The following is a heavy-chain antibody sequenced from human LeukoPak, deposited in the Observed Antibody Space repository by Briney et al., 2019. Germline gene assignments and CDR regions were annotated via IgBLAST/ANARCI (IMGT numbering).Heavy chain of an antibody. CDR3: ARSGGGRSGSYFREFDY. CDR2: ISGGGRT. Sequence: GGSLRLSCAASGFTFSSCAMIWVRQAPGKGLEWVSAISGGGRTYYADSVKGRFTISRDNSKNTLYLQMNSLRAEDTAVYYCARSGGGRSGSYFREFDYWGQGTLVTVSS. V-gene: IGHV3-23*01. D-gene: IGHD1-26*01. CDR1: GFTFSSCA. J-gene: IGHJ4*02.